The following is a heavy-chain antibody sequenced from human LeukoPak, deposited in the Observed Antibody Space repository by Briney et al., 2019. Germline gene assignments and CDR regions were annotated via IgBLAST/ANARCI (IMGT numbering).Heavy chain of an antibody. Sequence: GGSLRLSCAASGFTFSTYDMHWVRQAPGKGLEWVAFVQYDGSNKYYADSVKGRFTISRDNSKNTLYLQMNSLRVEDTATYYCARLGVALDYWGQGTLVTVSP. CDR2: VQYDGSNK. D-gene: IGHD3-3*01. CDR1: GFTFSTYD. J-gene: IGHJ4*02. CDR3: ARLGVALDY. V-gene: IGHV3-30*02.